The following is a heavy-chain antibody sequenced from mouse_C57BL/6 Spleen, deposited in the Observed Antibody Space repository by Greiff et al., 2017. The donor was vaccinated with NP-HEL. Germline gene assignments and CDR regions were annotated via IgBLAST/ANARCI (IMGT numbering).Heavy chain of an antibody. D-gene: IGHD3-3*01. J-gene: IGHJ1*03. V-gene: IGHV1-82*01. CDR3: ARWLGQGYFDV. CDR2: IYPGDGDT. Sequence: VQLQQSGPELVKPGASVKISCKASGYAFSSSWMNWVKQRPGKGLEWIGRIYPGDGDTNYNGKFKGKATLTADKSSSTAYMQLSSLTSEDSAVYFCARWLGQGYFDVWGTGTTVTVSS. CDR1: GYAFSSSW.